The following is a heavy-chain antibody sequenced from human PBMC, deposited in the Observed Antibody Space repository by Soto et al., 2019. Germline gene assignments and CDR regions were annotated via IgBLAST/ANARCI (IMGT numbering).Heavy chain of an antibody. J-gene: IGHJ6*02. D-gene: IGHD1-1*01. CDR1: GFTFSSYA. Sequence: GGSLRLSCAASGFTFSSYAMHWVRQAPGKGLEWVAVISYDGSNKYYADSVKGRFTISRDNSKNTLYLQMNSLGAEDTAVYYCARDLAGTTSYYYYGMDVWGQGTTVTVSS. CDR3: ARDLAGTTSYYYYGMDV. CDR2: ISYDGSNK. V-gene: IGHV3-30-3*01.